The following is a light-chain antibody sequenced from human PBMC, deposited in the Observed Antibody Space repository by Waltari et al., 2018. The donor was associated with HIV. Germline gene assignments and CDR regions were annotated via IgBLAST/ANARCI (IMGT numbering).Light chain of an antibody. CDR1: SSDIGGYTY. Sequence: QSALTQPPSASGSPGQSVTISCTGTSSDIGGYTYVSWYQQYPGKAPKRMIYEVSKRPSGVPYRFSRSKSANTASLSVSGLQAEDEADDYCSSYGGSANLLFGGGTKLTVL. CDR2: EVS. J-gene: IGLJ2*01. V-gene: IGLV2-8*01. CDR3: SSYGGSANLL.